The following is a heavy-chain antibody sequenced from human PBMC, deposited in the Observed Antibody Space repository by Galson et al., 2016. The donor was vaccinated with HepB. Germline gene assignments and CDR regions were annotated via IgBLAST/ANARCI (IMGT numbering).Heavy chain of an antibody. CDR1: GDSVSSSNAG. CDR3: TRVKELGRGLHS. D-gene: IGHD7-27*01. Sequence: CAISGDSVSSSNAGWNWIRQSPSRGLEWLGRTYYRSKWFYNYAESVKSRITIKPDTTKNQFSLQLNSVTVEDAAAYYCTRVKELGRGLHSWGQGTLVIVSS. V-gene: IGHV6-1*01. CDR2: TYYRSKWFY. J-gene: IGHJ4*02.